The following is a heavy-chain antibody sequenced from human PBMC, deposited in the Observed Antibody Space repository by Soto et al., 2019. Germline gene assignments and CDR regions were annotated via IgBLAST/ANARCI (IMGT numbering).Heavy chain of an antibody. Sequence: QVQLQQWGAGLLKPSETLSLTCAVYGGSFSGYYWSWIRQPPGKGLEWIGEINHSGSTNYNPSLKSRVTISVDPSKNQFSLKLSSVTAADTAVYYCARGEVGYCSGGSCYAGQIWYFDLWGRGTLVTVSS. CDR1: GGSFSGYY. V-gene: IGHV4-34*01. CDR2: INHSGST. J-gene: IGHJ2*01. D-gene: IGHD2-15*01. CDR3: ARGEVGYCSGGSCYAGQIWYFDL.